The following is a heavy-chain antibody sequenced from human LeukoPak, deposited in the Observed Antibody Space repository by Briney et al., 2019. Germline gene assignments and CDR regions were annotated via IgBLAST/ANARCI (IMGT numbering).Heavy chain of an antibody. D-gene: IGHD6-13*01. J-gene: IGHJ5*02. V-gene: IGHV4-39*01. CDR3: ASTQQLKSGWVDP. CDR1: GGSISSSSYY. Sequence: PSETLSLTCTVSGGSISSSSYYWGWIRQPPGKGLEWIGSFYYSGSTYYNPSLKSRVTISVDTSKNQFSLKLSSVTAADTAVYYCASTQQLKSGWVDPWGQGTLVTVSS. CDR2: FYYSGST.